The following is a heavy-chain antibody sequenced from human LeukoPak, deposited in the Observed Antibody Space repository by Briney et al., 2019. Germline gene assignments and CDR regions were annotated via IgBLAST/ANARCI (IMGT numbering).Heavy chain of an antibody. Sequence: GASVKASCKASGYTFTGYYMHWVRQAPGQGLEWMGWINPNSGGTNYAQKFQGRVTMTRDTSISTAYMELSWLRSDDTAVYYCARARYSSGWYFDYWGQGTLVTVSS. CDR1: GYTFTGYY. J-gene: IGHJ4*02. V-gene: IGHV1-2*02. CDR3: ARARYSSGWYFDY. CDR2: INPNSGGT. D-gene: IGHD6-19*01.